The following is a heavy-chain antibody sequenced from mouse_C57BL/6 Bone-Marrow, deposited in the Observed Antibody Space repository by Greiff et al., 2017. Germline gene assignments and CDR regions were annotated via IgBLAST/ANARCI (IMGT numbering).Heavy chain of an antibody. CDR1: GYTFTSYW. J-gene: IGHJ2*01. CDR2: IYPSDSET. CDR3: ARLRGWGFDY. V-gene: IGHV1-61*01. Sequence: VQLQQPGAELVRPGSSVKLSCKASGYTFTSYWMDWVKQRPGQGLEWIGNIYPSDSETHYNQKFKDKATLTVDKSSSTAYMQLSSLTSEDSAVYYGARLRGWGFDYWGQGTTLTVSS.